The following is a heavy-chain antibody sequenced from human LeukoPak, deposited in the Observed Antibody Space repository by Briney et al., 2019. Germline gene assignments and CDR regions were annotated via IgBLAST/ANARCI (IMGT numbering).Heavy chain of an antibody. J-gene: IGHJ6*02. CDR2: IIPILGIA. D-gene: IGHD6-13*01. CDR1: GGTFSSYA. V-gene: IGHV1-69*04. CDR3: ARDNIAAAQYYYYYGMDV. Sequence: EASVKVSCKASGGTFSSYAISWVRQAPGQGLEWMGRIIPILGIANYAQKFQGRVTITADKSTSTAYMELSSLRSEDTAVYYCARDNIAAAQYYYYYGMDVRGQGTTVTVSS.